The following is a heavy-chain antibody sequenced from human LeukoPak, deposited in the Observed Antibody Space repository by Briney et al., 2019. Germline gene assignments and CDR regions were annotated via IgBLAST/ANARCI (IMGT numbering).Heavy chain of an antibody. CDR3: ARVMGSVTKALGYFDL. J-gene: IGHJ2*01. D-gene: IGHD1-26*01. CDR1: GGSISSYY. Sequence: PSETLSLTCTVSGGSISSYYWSWIRQPPGKGLEWIGDIYYSGSTNYNPSLKSRVTISVDTSKNQFSLKLSSVTAADTAVYYCARVMGSVTKALGYFDLWGRGTLVTASS. V-gene: IGHV4-59*01. CDR2: IYYSGST.